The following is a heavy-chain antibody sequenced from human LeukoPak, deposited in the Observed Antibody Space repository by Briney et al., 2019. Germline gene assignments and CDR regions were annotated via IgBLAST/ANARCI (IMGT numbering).Heavy chain of an antibody. CDR3: ATTDTAMVQGGY. CDR1: GYTFTSYD. CDR2: MNPNSGNT. V-gene: IGHV1-8*01. D-gene: IGHD5-18*01. Sequence: ASVKVSCKASGYTFTSYDINWVRQATGQGLEWMGWMNPNSGNTGYTQKFQGRVTMTRNTSISTAYMELSSLRSEDTAVYYCATTDTAMVQGGYWGQGTLVTVSS. J-gene: IGHJ4*02.